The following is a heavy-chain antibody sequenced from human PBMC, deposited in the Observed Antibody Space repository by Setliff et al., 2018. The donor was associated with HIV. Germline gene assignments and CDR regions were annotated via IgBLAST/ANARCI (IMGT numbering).Heavy chain of an antibody. CDR3: ARGPTTVTNYYYYYMDV. V-gene: IGHV3-48*01. J-gene: IGHJ6*03. D-gene: IGHD4-17*01. CDR2: ISSKRTSI. CDR1: GFTFGDFC. Sequence: PGGSLRLSCETSGFTFGDFCMNWVRQAPGKGLEWISYISSKRTSIYYADSVKGRFTISRDNDNNSLYLQMSGLSAEDTAVYYCARGPTTVTNYYYYYMDVWGKGTTVTVSS.